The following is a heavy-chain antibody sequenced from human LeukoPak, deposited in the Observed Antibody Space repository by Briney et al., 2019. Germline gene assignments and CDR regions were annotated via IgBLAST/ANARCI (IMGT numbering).Heavy chain of an antibody. D-gene: IGHD3-3*02. CDR3: AALARDY. CDR2: IHNDGST. Sequence: PGGSLRLSYAASGFIVSSNYMTWVRQAPGEGLEWVSVIHNDGSTYYTDSVKGRFTISRDNSKNTLYLQMNSLRVEDTAVYYCAALARDYWGQGTLVTVSS. J-gene: IGHJ4*02. CDR1: GFIVSSNY. V-gene: IGHV3-53*01.